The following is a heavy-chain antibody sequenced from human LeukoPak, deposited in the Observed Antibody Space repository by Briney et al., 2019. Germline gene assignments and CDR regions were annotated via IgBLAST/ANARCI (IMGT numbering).Heavy chain of an antibody. V-gene: IGHV4-59*01. CDR2: IYYSGST. D-gene: IGHD6-13*01. CDR3: ARGYSSSWYYFDY. Sequence: PSETLSLTCTVSGGSISSYYWSWIRQPPGKGLEWIGYIYYSGSTNYNPSLKSRVTISVDTSKNQFSLKLSSVTAADTAVYYCARGYSSSWYYFDYWGQGTLVTVSS. J-gene: IGHJ4*02. CDR1: GGSISSYY.